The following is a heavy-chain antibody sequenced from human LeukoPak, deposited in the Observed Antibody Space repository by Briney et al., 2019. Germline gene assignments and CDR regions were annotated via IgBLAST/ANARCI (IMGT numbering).Heavy chain of an antibody. CDR2: IYHSGST. V-gene: IGHV4-38-2*02. CDR1: GYSISSGYY. D-gene: IGHD5-12*01. J-gene: IGHJ3*02. Sequence: SETLSLTCTVSGYSISSGYYWGWIRQPPGKGLEWIGSIYHSGSTYYNPSLKSRVTISVDTSKNQFSLKLSSVTAADKAVYYCARSCRILDIVATIRARLGGNGFDIWGQGTMVSVSS. CDR3: ARSCRILDIVATIRARLGGNGFDI.